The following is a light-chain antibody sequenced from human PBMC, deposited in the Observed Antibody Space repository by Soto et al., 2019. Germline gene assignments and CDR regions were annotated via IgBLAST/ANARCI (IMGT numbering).Light chain of an antibody. Sequence: DIQMTQSPSSLSASVGDRVTITCRASQSISNYLNWYQQKPGKVPELLIYGASNLQSGVPSRFTGSGSGTDFTLTSSSLQPEDIATYYCQHSFSTPWTFGQGTKVEVK. J-gene: IGKJ1*01. CDR3: QHSFSTPWT. V-gene: IGKV1-39*01. CDR2: GAS. CDR1: QSISNY.